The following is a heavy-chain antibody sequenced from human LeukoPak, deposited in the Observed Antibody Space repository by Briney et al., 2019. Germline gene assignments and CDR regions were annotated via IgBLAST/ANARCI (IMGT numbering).Heavy chain of an antibody. CDR1: GGSISSYS. J-gene: IGHJ4*02. V-gene: IGHV4-59*01. Sequence: SETLSLTCTVSGGSISSYSWSWIRQPPGKGLEWIGYIYYSGSTNYNPSLKSRVTISVDTSKNQFSLKLSSVTAADTAVYYCARGYYYDSSGYYDVGGYYFDYWGQGTLVTVSS. CDR3: ARGYYYDSSGYYDVGGYYFDY. D-gene: IGHD3-22*01. CDR2: IYYSGST.